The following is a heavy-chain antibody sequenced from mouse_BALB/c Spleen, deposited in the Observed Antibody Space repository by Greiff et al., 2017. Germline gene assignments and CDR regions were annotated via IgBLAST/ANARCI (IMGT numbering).Heavy chain of an antibody. Sequence: EVKLVESGGGLVQPGGSRKLSCAASGFTFSSFGMHWVRQAPEKGLEWVAYISSGSSTIYYADTVKGRFTISRDNPKNTLFLQMTSLRSEDTAMYYCARTPPIYYGYDGRSDYFDYWGQGTTLTVSS. CDR2: ISSGSSTI. D-gene: IGHD2-2*01. CDR3: ARTPPIYYGYDGRSDYFDY. V-gene: IGHV5-17*02. J-gene: IGHJ2*01. CDR1: GFTFSSFG.